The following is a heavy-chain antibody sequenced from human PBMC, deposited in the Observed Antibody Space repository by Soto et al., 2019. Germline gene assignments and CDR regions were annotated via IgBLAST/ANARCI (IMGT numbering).Heavy chain of an antibody. CDR2: IYYSGST. J-gene: IGHJ5*02. D-gene: IGHD2-21*02. Sequence: PSETLSLTCTVSGGSISSGDYYWSWIRQPPGKGLEWIGYIYYSGSTYYNPSLKSRVTISVDTSKNQFSLKLSSVTAADTAVYYCARGSFCGGGDCFWLDPWGQGTLVTVSS. CDR1: GGSISSGDYY. V-gene: IGHV4-30-4*01. CDR3: ARGSFCGGGDCFWLDP.